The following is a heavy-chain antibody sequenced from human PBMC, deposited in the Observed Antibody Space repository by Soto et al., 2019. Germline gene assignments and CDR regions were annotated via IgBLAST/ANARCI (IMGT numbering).Heavy chain of an antibody. CDR3: ARYSTAQWELGFMAFDI. CDR2: IYRSGYI. CDR1: GGSIVDSSYY. Sequence: SETLSLTCSVPGGSIVDSSYYWGWIRQTPGKGLEWIGSIYRSGYIYDNPSLKSRISISVDTSTNEFSLKLKSVTAADTAVYYCARYSTAQWELGFMAFDIWGQGTMVT. J-gene: IGHJ3*02. V-gene: IGHV4-39*01. D-gene: IGHD1-26*01.